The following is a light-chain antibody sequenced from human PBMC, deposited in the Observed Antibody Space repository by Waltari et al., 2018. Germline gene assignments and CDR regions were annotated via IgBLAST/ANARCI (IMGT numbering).Light chain of an antibody. CDR2: GAS. Sequence: EIVLTQSPGTLSLSPGERATLSCRASQRVSRSLAWYQQKPGQAPRLLIHGASNRAAGIPDRFSGSGSGTDFSLTISRLEPEDFAVYYCQHYVRLPATFGQGTKVEIK. CDR3: QHYVRLPAT. J-gene: IGKJ1*01. CDR1: QRVSRS. V-gene: IGKV3-20*01.